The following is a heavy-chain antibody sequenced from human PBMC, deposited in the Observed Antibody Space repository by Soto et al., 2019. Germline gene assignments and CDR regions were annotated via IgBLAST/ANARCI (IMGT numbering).Heavy chain of an antibody. CDR3: RTSFGSGSSYGMDV. D-gene: IGHD3-3*01. CDR2: TRNKAYTYTT. Sequence: EVHLVESGGGLVQPGGSLRLSCAASGFTFSDHYMYWVRQAPGKGLEWVGRTRNKAYTYTTEYAASVKGRFTISRDDSTNSLYLQMNSMKTEETAVYYCRTSFGSGSSYGMDVWGQGTTVTVSS. CDR1: GFTFSDHY. J-gene: IGHJ6*02. V-gene: IGHV3-72*01.